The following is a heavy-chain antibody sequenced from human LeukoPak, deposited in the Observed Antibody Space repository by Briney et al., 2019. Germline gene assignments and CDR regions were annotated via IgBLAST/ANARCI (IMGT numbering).Heavy chain of an antibody. CDR1: GGFISGYY. D-gene: IGHD3-10*01. J-gene: IGHJ4*02. CDR3: ARHMVRGVIITWVAAHHYFDY. CDR2: INHSEST. V-gene: IGHV4-34*01. Sequence: SGTLSLTCAVSGGFISGYYWSWIRQPPGKGLEWIGEINHSESTNYNPSLKSRVTISVDTSKNQFSLKLSSVTAADTAVYYCARHMVRGVIITWVAAHHYFDYWGQGTLVTVSS.